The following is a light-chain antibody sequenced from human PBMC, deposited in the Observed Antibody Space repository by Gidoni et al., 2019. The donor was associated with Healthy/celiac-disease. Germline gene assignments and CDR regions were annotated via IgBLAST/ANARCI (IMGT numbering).Light chain of an antibody. V-gene: IGLV2-14*01. Sequence: QSALTQPASVPGSPGQSITIACTGSSSDVGGYNYVSWYQQPPGKAPKLMIYDVSNRPSGVSNRFSGSKSGNTASLTSSGLQAEDEADYYCSSYTSSSSYVFGTGTKVTVL. J-gene: IGLJ1*01. CDR1: SSDVGGYNY. CDR3: SSYTSSSSYV. CDR2: DVS.